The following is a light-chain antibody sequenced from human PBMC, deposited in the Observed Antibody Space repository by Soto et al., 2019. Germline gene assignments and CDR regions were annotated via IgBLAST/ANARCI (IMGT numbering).Light chain of an antibody. J-gene: IGKJ4*01. V-gene: IGKV3-20*01. CDR3: QQYATSPLT. Sequence: EIVLTQSPGTLSLSPWERATLSCRASQSVSNNYLAWYQQKPGQAPRLLIYGASNRATGIPDRFSGSGSGTDFTLTISRLEPEDFALYYCQQYATSPLTFGGGTKVDIK. CDR2: GAS. CDR1: QSVSNNY.